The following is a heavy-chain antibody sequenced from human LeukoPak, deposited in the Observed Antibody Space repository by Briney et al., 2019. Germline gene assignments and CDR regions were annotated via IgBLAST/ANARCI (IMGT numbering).Heavy chain of an antibody. V-gene: IGHV3-23*01. CDR2: VSGSGGST. J-gene: IGHJ4*02. CDR3: TKTGDSGWFNDY. Sequence: PGGSLRLSCAASGFTFSSYAMSWVRQAPGKGLEWVSGVSGSGGSTYYADSVRGRFTISRDNSKNTLYLQMNSLRAEDTAVYYCTKTGDSGWFNDYWGQGTLVTASS. D-gene: IGHD6-19*01. CDR1: GFTFSSYA.